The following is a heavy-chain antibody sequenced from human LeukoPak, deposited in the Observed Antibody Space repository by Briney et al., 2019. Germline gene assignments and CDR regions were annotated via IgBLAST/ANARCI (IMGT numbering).Heavy chain of an antibody. CDR3: TRDFDFSSAI. CDR1: GFTFSSYW. J-gene: IGHJ4*02. CDR2: ISPDGSTT. D-gene: IGHD3-3*01. V-gene: IGHV3-74*01. Sequence: GGTLRLSCAASGFTFSSYWMHWVRQAPGKGLVWVSRISPDGSTTGHADSVKGRFTTSRDNAKNTLFLQMNSLRAEDTAVYYCTRDFDFSSAIWGQGTLVTVSS.